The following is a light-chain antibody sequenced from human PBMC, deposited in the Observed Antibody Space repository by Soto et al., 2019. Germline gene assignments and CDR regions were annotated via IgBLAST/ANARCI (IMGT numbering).Light chain of an antibody. CDR2: KIS. CDR1: ESLVHSNGDTY. CDR3: MQAKHFPRT. Sequence: VLTQTQLSSPVTVGQPASISCRSSESLVHSNGDTYFSWLQQRPGQHPRLLIHKISVRFSGVPERFSGSGAGTDFTLTISRVEAEDVGIYYCMQAKHFPRTFGQGTRVEI. J-gene: IGKJ1*01. V-gene: IGKV2-24*01.